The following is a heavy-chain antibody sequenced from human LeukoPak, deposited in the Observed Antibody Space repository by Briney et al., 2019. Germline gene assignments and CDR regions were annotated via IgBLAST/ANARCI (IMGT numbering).Heavy chain of an antibody. CDR1: GGSISSYY. V-gene: IGHV4-39*01. J-gene: IGHJ4*02. CDR2: IYYSGST. D-gene: IGHD3-3*01. Sequence: NPSETLSLTCTVSGGSISSYYWGWIRQPPGKGLEWIGSIYYSGSTYYNPSLKSRVTISVDTSKNQFSLKLSSVTAADTAVYYCARWEWLFFGYWGQGTLVTVSS. CDR3: ARWEWLFFGY.